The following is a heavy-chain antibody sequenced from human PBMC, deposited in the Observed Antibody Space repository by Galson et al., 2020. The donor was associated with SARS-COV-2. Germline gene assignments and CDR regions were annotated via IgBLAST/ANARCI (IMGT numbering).Heavy chain of an antibody. J-gene: IGHJ5*02. CDR3: VKESGFRPPLDP. CDR2: INDNVGAT. CDR1: GFTFNTSC. D-gene: IGHD3-3*01. V-gene: IGHV3-23*01. Sequence: GGSLRLSCTASGFTFNTSCLGWVRQAPGKGLEWVSSINDNVGATWYAAPVKGRFSISRDNSKNTLHLQMNCLRVDNTALYYCVKESGFRPPLDPWGQGTLVTVSS.